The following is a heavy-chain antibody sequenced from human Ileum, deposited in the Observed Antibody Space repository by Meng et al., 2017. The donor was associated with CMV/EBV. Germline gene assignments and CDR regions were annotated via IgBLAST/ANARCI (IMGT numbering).Heavy chain of an antibody. Sequence: SETLSLTCAVYGESFSGYYWSWIRQPPGKGLEWIGEINHSGSTNYNPSLKSRVTISVDTSKNQFSLKLSSVTAADTAVYYCAGVTAARRPYYFDYWGQGTLVTVSS. CDR3: AGVTAARRPYYFDY. CDR2: INHSGST. D-gene: IGHD6-6*01. J-gene: IGHJ4*02. V-gene: IGHV4-34*01. CDR1: GESFSGYY.